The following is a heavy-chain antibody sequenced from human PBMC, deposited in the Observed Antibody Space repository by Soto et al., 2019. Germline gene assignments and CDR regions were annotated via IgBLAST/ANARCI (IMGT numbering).Heavy chain of an antibody. V-gene: IGHV1-69*13. CDR2: IIPIFGTA. Sequence: ASVKVSCKASGGTFSSYAISWVRQAPGQGLEWMGGIIPIFGTANYAQKFQGRVTITADESTSTAYMELSRLRSEDTAVYYCARDQLGGKYGDDYYYYGMDVWGQGTTVTVSS. CDR3: ARDQLGGKYGDDYYYYGMDV. J-gene: IGHJ6*02. CDR1: GGTFSSYA. D-gene: IGHD4-17*01.